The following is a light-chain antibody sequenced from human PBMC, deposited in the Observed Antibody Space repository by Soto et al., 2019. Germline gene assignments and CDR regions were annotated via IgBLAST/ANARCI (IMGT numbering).Light chain of an antibody. V-gene: IGKV3-20*01. CDR2: GTS. J-gene: IGKJ1*01. CDR3: QQYGSSSWT. CDR1: QNISSY. Sequence: IGLTQSAATLSLSPGKRATLSCRASQNISSYLIWYQQKTGQAPSLLIYGTSNRATGIPDRFRGSGYGTNFTLTISRLETEDFAVYYCQQYGSSSWTFGQGTKVDIK.